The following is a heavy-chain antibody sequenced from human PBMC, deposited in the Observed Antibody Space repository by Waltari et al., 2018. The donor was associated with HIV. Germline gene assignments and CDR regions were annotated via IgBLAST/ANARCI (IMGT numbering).Heavy chain of an antibody. V-gene: IGHV4-59*01. J-gene: IGHJ3*02. CDR2: IYYSGST. Sequence: QVQLQESGPGLVKPSETLSLTCTVSGGSISSYYWSWIRQPPGKGLEWIGYIYYSGSTNYHPSLKIRVTISVDTSKNQFSLKLSSVTAADTAVYYCARGGYSGSYRDAFDIWGQGTMVTVSS. D-gene: IGHD1-26*01. CDR1: GGSISSYY. CDR3: ARGGYSGSYRDAFDI.